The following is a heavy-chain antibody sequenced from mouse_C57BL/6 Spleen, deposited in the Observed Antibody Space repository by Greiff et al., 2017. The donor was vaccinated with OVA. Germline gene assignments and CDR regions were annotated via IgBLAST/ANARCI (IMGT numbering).Heavy chain of an antibody. V-gene: IGHV1-80*01. CDR1: GYAFSSYW. CDR3: ARRVQVYAMDY. J-gene: IGHJ4*01. Sequence: QVQLKQSGAELVKPGASVKISCKASGYAFSSYWMNWVKQRPGKGLEWIGQIYPGDGDTNYNGKFKGKATLTADKSSSTAYMQLSSLTSEDSAVYFCARRVQVYAMDYWGQGTSVTVSS. CDR2: IYPGDGDT.